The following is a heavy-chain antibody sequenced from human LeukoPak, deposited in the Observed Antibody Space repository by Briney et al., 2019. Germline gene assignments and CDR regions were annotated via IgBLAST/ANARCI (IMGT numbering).Heavy chain of an antibody. CDR2: IKQDGSEK. CDR3: ASEGYDFWSGYYLY. D-gene: IGHD3-3*01. J-gene: IGHJ4*02. Sequence: GGSLRLSCAASAFSFSNYNMNWVRQAPGKGLEWVANIKQDGSEKYYVDSVKGRFTISRDNAKNSLYLQMNSLGAEDTAVYYCASEGYDFWSGYYLYWGQGTLVTVSS. CDR1: AFSFSNYN. V-gene: IGHV3-7*01.